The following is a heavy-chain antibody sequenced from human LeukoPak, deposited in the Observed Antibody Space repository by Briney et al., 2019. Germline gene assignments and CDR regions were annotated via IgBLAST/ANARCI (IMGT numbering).Heavy chain of an antibody. D-gene: IGHD2-21*02. Sequence: SETLSLTCTVSGGSISSYGYYWGWIPQSPGKGLDWIVSIYYSRGTYSNPSLKSRVTISVDTSKNQFSLKLTSVTAADAAVYCCARHDCGAYGTFDIWGQGTMVTVSS. CDR3: ARHDCGAYGTFDI. CDR1: GGSISSYGYY. V-gene: IGHV4-39*01. J-gene: IGHJ3*02. CDR2: IYYSRGT.